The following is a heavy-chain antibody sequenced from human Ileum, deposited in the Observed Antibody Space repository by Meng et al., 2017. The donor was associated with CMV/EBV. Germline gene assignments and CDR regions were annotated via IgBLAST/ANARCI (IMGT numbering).Heavy chain of an antibody. J-gene: IGHJ4*02. D-gene: IGHD4-11*01. CDR3: ARDVPDHYSPNY. V-gene: IGHV3-30*02. CDR1: GFSFSTYS. Sequence: QLVGAGGGLLLPGWVLRLSLARVGFSFSTYSMYGVRQAPGKGLEWVSFIRLDATDKFYADSVKGRFTISRDNSKNMLYLQMSSLRTEDTAVYYCARDVPDHYSPNYWGQGTLVTVSS. CDR2: IRLDATDK.